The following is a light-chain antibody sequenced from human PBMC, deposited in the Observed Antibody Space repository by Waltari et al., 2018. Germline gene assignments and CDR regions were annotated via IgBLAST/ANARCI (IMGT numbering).Light chain of an antibody. V-gene: IGLV2-14*03. J-gene: IGLJ1*01. Sequence: QSALTQPAYVSGSPGQSITISCTGTTRDVGYFNYVSWYQQPPGKAPKLMIYDVTHRPSGVSNRFSGSRSGNTASLTISGLQAEDEADYYCSSYSSTSSLFVFGTGTKVTVL. CDR2: DVT. CDR3: SSYSSTSSLFV. CDR1: TRDVGYFNY.